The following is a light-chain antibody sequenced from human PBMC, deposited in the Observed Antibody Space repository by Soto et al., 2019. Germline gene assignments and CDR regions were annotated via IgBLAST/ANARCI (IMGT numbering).Light chain of an antibody. CDR3: QIDSYPVT. V-gene: IGKV1-9*01. CDR2: SAS. J-gene: IGKJ4*01. Sequence: DIQLTQSPAFLSASVGDKVTITCRASQGISTFLAWYQQKPGKAPNLLIYSASTLQSGVPSRFSGSGSGTEFTLTISSLQPEDFATYFCQIDSYPVTFGGGTKVEMK. CDR1: QGISTF.